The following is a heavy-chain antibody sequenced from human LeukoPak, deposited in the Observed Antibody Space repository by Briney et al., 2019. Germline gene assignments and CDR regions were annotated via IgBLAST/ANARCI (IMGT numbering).Heavy chain of an antibody. CDR3: AKELTRPNRLVAGLNY. CDR2: ISYDGSNK. V-gene: IGHV3-30*18. Sequence: PGGSLRLSCTASTFTLNNYWMSRVRQAPGKGLEWVAIISYDGSNKYYPDSVKGRFTISGDDSKNTLYLQMNSLRTEDTAVYYCAKELTRPNRLVAGLNYWGQGTLVTVSS. CDR1: TFTLNNYW. J-gene: IGHJ4*02. D-gene: IGHD6-19*01.